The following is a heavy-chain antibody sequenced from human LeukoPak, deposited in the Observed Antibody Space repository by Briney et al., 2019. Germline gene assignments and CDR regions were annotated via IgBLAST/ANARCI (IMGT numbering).Heavy chain of an antibody. CDR1: GYTFTGYY. D-gene: IGHD2-21*02. CDR3: ARGKLVVTAIAFDY. CDR2: ISAYNGNT. J-gene: IGHJ4*02. Sequence: GASMKVSCKASGYTFTGYYMHWVRQAPGQGLEWMGWISAYNGNTNYAQKLQGRVTMTTDTSTSTAYMELRSLRSDDTAVYYCARGKLVVTAIAFDYWGPGNPGHRLL. V-gene: IGHV1-18*04.